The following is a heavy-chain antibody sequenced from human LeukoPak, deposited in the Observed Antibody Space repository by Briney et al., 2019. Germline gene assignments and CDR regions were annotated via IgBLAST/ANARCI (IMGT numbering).Heavy chain of an antibody. Sequence: PSETLSLTCTVSGGSISGGGYYWSWIRQHPGKGLEWIGYIYYSGSTYYNPSLKSRVTISVDTSKNQFSLKLSSVTAADTAVYYCARARDGYLYAAFDYWGQGTLVTVSS. CDR3: ARARDGYLYAAFDY. D-gene: IGHD5-24*01. J-gene: IGHJ4*02. V-gene: IGHV4-31*03. CDR1: GGSISGGGYY. CDR2: IYYSGST.